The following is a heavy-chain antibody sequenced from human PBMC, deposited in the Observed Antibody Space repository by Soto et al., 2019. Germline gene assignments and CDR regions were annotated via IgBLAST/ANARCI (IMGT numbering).Heavy chain of an antibody. CDR3: AKDSDSGGFDY. D-gene: IGHD3-16*01. CDR2: ISYDGSNK. Sequence: QVQLVESGGGMVQPGRSLRLSCAASGFTFSSYGMHWVRQAPGKGLEWVAVISYDGSNKYYADSVKGRFTISRDNSKNTLYLQMNSLRAEDTAVYYCAKDSDSGGFDYWGQGTLVTVSS. CDR1: GFTFSSYG. J-gene: IGHJ4*02. V-gene: IGHV3-30*18.